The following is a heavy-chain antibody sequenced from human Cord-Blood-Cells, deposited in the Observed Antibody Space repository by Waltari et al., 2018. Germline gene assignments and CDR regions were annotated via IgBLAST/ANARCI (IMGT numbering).Heavy chain of an antibody. D-gene: IGHD6-19*01. Sequence: EVQLVESGGGLVKPGGSLRLSCAASGFTFSNAWMSWVRQAPGKGLEWVGHSKSKTDGGTTDYAAPVKGRFTISRDDSKNTLYLQMNSLKTEDTAVYYCTTGWYFSYWGQGTLVTVSS. V-gene: IGHV3-15*01. CDR2: SKSKTDGGTT. CDR3: TTGWYFSY. CDR1: GFTFSNAW. J-gene: IGHJ4*02.